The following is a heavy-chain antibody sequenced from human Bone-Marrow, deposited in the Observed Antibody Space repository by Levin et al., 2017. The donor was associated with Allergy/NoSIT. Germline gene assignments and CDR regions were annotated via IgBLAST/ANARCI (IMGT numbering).Heavy chain of an antibody. D-gene: IGHD1-14*01. CDR1: GYNFISYW. J-gene: IGHJ5*02. CDR2: VFPGNSDT. Sequence: AGGSLRLSCKAFGYNFISYWIVWVRQMPGKGLELMGLVFPGNSDTKYSPSFQGHVTMSVDKSINTAYLQWSSLVASDTAVYYCAKQTEYNWFDPWGQGTLVTVSS. V-gene: IGHV5-51*01. CDR3: AKQTEYNWFDP.